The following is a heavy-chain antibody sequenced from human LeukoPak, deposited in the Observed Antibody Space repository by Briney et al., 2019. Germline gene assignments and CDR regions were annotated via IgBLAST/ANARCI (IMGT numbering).Heavy chain of an antibody. CDR2: IYPGDSDT. Sequence: GESLKISCKGSGYSFTNYWIGWVRQMPGKGLEWMGIIYPGDSDTRYSPSFQGQVTISADKSINTAYLQWSSLKASDTAMYYCARRYCIGGNCRYYIGYWGQGTLVTVSS. V-gene: IGHV5-51*01. D-gene: IGHD2-15*01. CDR1: GYSFTNYW. J-gene: IGHJ4*02. CDR3: ARRYCIGGNCRYYIGY.